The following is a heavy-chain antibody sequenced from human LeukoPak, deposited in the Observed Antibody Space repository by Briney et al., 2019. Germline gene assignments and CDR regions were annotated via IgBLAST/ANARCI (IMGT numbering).Heavy chain of an antibody. D-gene: IGHD1-26*01. CDR2: VSSSGGST. J-gene: IGHJ4*02. V-gene: IGHV3-23*01. CDR3: AKDRGSYRSSDY. Sequence: GGSLRLSCAASGFTFSSYAMSWVRQAPGKGLEWFSTVSSSGGSTNYADSVKGRFTISRDNSKNTLYLQMSSLRAEDTAVYYCAKDRGSYRSSDYWGQGTLVTVSS. CDR1: GFTFSSYA.